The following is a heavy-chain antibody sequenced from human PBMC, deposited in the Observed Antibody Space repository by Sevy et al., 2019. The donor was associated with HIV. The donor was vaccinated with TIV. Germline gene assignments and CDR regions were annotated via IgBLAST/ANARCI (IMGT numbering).Heavy chain of an antibody. CDR3: AKSSLPYGHYHFDF. CDR1: GFTFNSHA. CDR2: ISGSGDSK. D-gene: IGHD3-10*01. J-gene: IGHJ4*02. Sequence: GGSLRLSCEASGFTFNSHAVTWVRQAPGKGLEWVSAISGSGDSKYYAGSVKGRVTISRDNSKNIMYLQMTSLGADDTAVYYCAKSSLPYGHYHFDFWGQGTVVTVSS. V-gene: IGHV3-23*01.